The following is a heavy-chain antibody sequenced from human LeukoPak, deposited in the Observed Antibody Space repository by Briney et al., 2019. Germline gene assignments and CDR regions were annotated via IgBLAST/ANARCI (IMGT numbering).Heavy chain of an antibody. CDR2: MNPNSGNT. V-gene: IGHV1-8*01. CDR3: ATAPPYYDFWSGASRGIHFDY. CDR1: GYTFTSYD. J-gene: IGHJ4*02. Sequence: ASVKVSCKASGYTFTSYDINWVRQATGQGLEWMGWMNPNSGNTGYAQKFQGRVTMTRNTSISTAYMELSSLRSEDTAVYYCATAPPYYDFWSGASRGIHFDYWGQGTLVTVSS. D-gene: IGHD3-3*01.